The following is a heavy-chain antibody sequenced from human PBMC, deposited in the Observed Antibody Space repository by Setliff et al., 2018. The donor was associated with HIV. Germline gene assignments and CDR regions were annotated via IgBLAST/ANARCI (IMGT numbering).Heavy chain of an antibody. CDR3: ARDDSNGNTDAFDI. J-gene: IGHJ3*02. CDR1: GGSVGSGSYY. CDR2: IKQDGSKA. V-gene: IGHV3-7*04. D-gene: IGHD5-18*01. Sequence: ETLSLTCTVSGGSVGSGSYYWSWVRQAPGKGLEWVADIKQDGSKAYYMDSVKGRFTISRDNPKNSLYLQMTSLRAEDTAVYYCARDDSNGNTDAFDIWGQGTTVTVSS.